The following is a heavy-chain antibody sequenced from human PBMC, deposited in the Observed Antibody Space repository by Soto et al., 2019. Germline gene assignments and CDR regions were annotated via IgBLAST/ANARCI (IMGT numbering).Heavy chain of an antibody. CDR1: GFTFTTYA. V-gene: IGHV3-23*01. Sequence: EVQLLESGGGLVQPGGSLRLSCAASGFTFTTYAMSWVRQAPGKGLEWVSAISGSTGGSRTYYADSVRGRFTISRDNSKNTLYLQINSLRAEDTAVYYCAKISAGGVGSNNWFDPWGQGTLVTVSS. D-gene: IGHD1-26*01. J-gene: IGHJ5*02. CDR2: ISGSTGGSRT. CDR3: AKISAGGVGSNNWFDP.